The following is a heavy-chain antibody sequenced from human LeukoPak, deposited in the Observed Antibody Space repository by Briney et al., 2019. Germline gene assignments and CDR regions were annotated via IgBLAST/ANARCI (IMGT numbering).Heavy chain of an antibody. CDR3: AKDQYSSGWYFDY. Sequence: GGSLRLSCAASGFTFSSYAMSWVRQAPGKGLEWVSAISGSGGSTYYADSVRGRFTISRDNSKNTLYLQMNSLRVEDTAIYYCAKDQYSSGWYFDYWGQGTLVTVSS. D-gene: IGHD6-19*01. V-gene: IGHV3-23*01. CDR1: GFTFSSYA. J-gene: IGHJ4*02. CDR2: ISGSGGST.